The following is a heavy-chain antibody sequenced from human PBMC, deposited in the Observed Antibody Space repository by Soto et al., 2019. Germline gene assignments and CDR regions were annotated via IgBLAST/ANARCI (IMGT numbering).Heavy chain of an antibody. Sequence: GESLKISCKGSGYSFTSYWIGWVRQMPGKGLEWMGIIYPGDSDTRYSPSFQGQVTISADKSISTAYLQWSSLKASDTAMYYCARHGIAAAGLKNYYYYYYMDVWGKGTTVTVSS. D-gene: IGHD6-13*01. CDR3: ARHGIAAAGLKNYYYYYYMDV. CDR1: GYSFTSYW. J-gene: IGHJ6*03. V-gene: IGHV5-51*01. CDR2: IYPGDSDT.